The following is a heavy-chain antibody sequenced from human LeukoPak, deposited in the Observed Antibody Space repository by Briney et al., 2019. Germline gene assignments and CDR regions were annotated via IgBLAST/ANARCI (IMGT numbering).Heavy chain of an antibody. D-gene: IGHD4-17*01. J-gene: IGHJ4*02. Sequence: GGSLRLSCAASGFTFSSYAMHWVRQAPGKGLEWVAVISYDGSNKYYADSVKGRFTISRDNSKNTLYLQMNSLRAEDTAVCYCAKEYGGYYYYFDYWGQGTLVTVSS. CDR2: ISYDGSNK. CDR1: GFTFSSYA. CDR3: AKEYGGYYYYFDY. V-gene: IGHV3-30-3*01.